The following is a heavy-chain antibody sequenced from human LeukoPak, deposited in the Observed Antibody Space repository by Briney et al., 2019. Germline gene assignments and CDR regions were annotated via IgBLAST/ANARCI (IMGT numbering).Heavy chain of an antibody. CDR3: ARDDQTVGADY. D-gene: IGHD1-26*01. J-gene: IGHJ4*02. CDR2: IYISGST. V-gene: IGHV4-61*02. Sequence: SETLSLTCTVSGDSISSGSYYWSWIRQPAGKGLEWIGRIYISGSTNYNPSLKSRVTISVDTSKNQFSLKLSSVTAADTAVYYCARDDQTVGADYWGQGTLVTVSS. CDR1: GDSISSGSYY.